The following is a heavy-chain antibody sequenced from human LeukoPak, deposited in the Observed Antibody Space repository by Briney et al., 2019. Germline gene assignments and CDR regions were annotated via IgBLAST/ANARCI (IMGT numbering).Heavy chain of an antibody. CDR3: ARVGGSYHYYYMDV. D-gene: IGHD1-26*01. V-gene: IGHV1-8*03. J-gene: IGHJ6*03. CDR2: MNPNSGNT. Sequence: GASVKVSCKASGYTFASYDINWVRQATGQGLEWMGWMNPNSGNTGYAQKFQGRVTITRNTSISTAYMELSSLRSEDTAVYYCARVGGSYHYYYMDVWGKGTRPPSP. CDR1: GYTFASYD.